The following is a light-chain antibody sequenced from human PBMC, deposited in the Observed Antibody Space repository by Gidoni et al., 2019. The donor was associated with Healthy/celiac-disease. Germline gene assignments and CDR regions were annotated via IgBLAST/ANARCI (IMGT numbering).Light chain of an antibody. CDR1: SSNIGNNY. CDR3: GTWDSSLSGVV. J-gene: IGLJ2*01. CDR2: DNN. Sequence: QSVLTQPPSVSAAPGQKVTISCSGSSSNIGNNYVSWYQQLPGTAPNLLIYDNNKRPSGIPDRFSGSKSGTSATLGITGLQTGDEADYYCGTWDSSLSGVVFGGGTKLTVL. V-gene: IGLV1-51*01.